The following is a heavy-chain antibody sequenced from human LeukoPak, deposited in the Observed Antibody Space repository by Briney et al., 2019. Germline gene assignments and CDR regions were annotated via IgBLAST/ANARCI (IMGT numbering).Heavy chain of an antibody. J-gene: IGHJ4*02. Sequence: ASVKVSCKASGYTFTSYGISWVRQAPGQGLEWMGIIYPGDSDTRYSPSFQGQVTISADKSISTAYLQWSSLKASDTAMYYCARVVQGWRYFDHWGQGTLVTVSS. V-gene: IGHV5-51*01. D-gene: IGHD6-19*01. CDR1: GYTFTSYG. CDR3: ARVVQGWRYFDH. CDR2: IYPGDSDT.